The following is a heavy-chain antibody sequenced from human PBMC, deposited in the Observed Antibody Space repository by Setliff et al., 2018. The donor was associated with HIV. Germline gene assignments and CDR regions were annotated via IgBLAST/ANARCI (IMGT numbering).Heavy chain of an antibody. CDR2: INPNRGDT. CDR1: GYTSTGYF. J-gene: IGHJ3*02. V-gene: IGHV1-2*06. CDR3: ARVSSFNKIIREAFDI. D-gene: IGHD3-10*01. Sequence: ASVKVSCKASGYTSTGYFIHWVRQAPGQGLEWMGQINPNRGDTKSHHKFADRLIMSRDTSLTTVYMELTSLRSDDTAVYYCARVSSFNKIIREAFDIWGQGTLVTVS.